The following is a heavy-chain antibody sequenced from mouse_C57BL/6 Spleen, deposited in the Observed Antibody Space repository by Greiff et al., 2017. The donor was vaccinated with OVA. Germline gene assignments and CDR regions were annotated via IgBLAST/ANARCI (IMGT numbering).Heavy chain of an antibody. D-gene: IGHD2-5*01. J-gene: IGHJ2*01. CDR2: INPNNGGT. V-gene: IGHV1-26*01. Sequence: EVQLQQSGPELVKPGASVKISCKASGYTFTDYYMNWVKQSHGKSLEWIGDINPNNGGTSYNQKFKGKATLTVDKSSSTAYMELRSLTSEGSAVYYCASSNYYFDYWGQGTTLTVSS. CDR3: ASSNYYFDY. CDR1: GYTFTDYY.